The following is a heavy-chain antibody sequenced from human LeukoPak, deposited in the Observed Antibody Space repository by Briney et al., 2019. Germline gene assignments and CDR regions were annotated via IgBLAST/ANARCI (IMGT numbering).Heavy chain of an antibody. J-gene: IGHJ3*02. CDR3: ARWSLEDAFDI. CDR1: GYTFTSYG. CDR2: INPNSGGT. Sequence: ASVKVSCKASGYTFTSYGISWVRQAPGQGLEWMGWINPNSGGTNYAQKFQGRVTMTRDTSISTAYMELSRLRSDDTAVYYCARWSLEDAFDIWGQGTMVTVSS. V-gene: IGHV1-2*02.